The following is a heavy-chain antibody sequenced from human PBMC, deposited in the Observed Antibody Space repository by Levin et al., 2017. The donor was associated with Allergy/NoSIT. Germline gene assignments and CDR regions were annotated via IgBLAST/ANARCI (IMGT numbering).Heavy chain of an antibody. CDR1: GYTFTGYY. V-gene: IGHV1-2*06. Sequence: ASVKVSCKASGYTFTGYYMHWVRQAPGQGLEWMGRINPNSGGTNYAQKFQGRVTMTRDTSISTAYMELSRLRSDDTAVYYCARVPGQYSGYDSHIDYWGQGTLVTVSS. J-gene: IGHJ4*02. CDR2: INPNSGGT. CDR3: ARVPGQYSGYDSHIDY. D-gene: IGHD5-12*01.